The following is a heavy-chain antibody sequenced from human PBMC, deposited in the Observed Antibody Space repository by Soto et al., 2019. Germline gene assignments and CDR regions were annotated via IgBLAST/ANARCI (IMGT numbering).Heavy chain of an antibody. V-gene: IGHV1-46*02. CDR2: VNPSGGHT. J-gene: IGHJ4*02. Sequence: ASVKVSCKASGDTFNDYYIHWVRQAHGQGLEWMGTVNPSGGHTTYAQHFLGRVTMTRDTSTSTLYMELTSLTSDDTAIYYCARGGHVVVVTAALDYWGQGTLVTVSS. CDR1: GDTFNDYY. CDR3: ARGGHVVVVTAALDY. D-gene: IGHD2-21*02.